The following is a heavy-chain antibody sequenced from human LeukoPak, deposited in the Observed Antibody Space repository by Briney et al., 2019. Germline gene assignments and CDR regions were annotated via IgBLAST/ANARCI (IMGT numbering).Heavy chain of an antibody. CDR3: ARTHGTLTGTGFDY. D-gene: IGHD1-20*01. Sequence: PGGSLRLSCAASGFTFSSSSMNWVRQAPGKGLEWVSSISPSSTYIYYADSVKGRFTISRDNAKNSLFLQMNSLRAEDTAVYYCARTHGTLTGTGFDYWGQGTLVTVSS. CDR1: GFTFSSSS. V-gene: IGHV3-21*01. CDR2: ISPSSTYI. J-gene: IGHJ4*02.